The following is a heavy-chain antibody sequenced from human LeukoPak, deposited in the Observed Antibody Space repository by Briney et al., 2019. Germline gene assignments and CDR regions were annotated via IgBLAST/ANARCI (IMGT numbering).Heavy chain of an antibody. D-gene: IGHD6-25*01. J-gene: IGHJ3*02. CDR1: GFTFSSYS. CDR2: ISSSSSYI. Sequence: GGSLRLSCAASGFTFSSYSMNWVRQAPGKGLEWVSSISSSSSYIYYADSVKGRFTISRDNAKNSLYLQMNSLRVEDTAVYFCARWGSELPDDAFDIWGQGTMVTVSS. V-gene: IGHV3-21*01. CDR3: ARWGSELPDDAFDI.